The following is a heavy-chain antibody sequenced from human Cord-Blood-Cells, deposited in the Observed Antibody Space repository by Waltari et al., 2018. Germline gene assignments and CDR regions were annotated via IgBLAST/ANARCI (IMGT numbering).Heavy chain of an antibody. J-gene: IGHJ6*03. CDR1: GYTFTGYY. D-gene: IGHD2-15*01. Sequence: QVQLVQSGAEVKKPGASVKVSCKASGYTFTGYYMHWVRQAPGQGLEWMGWINPNSGGTNYAQKFQGRVTMTRDTSISTAYMELSRLRSDDTAVYYCARDRGISYYYYYMDVWGKGTTVTVSS. V-gene: IGHV1-2*02. CDR2: INPNSGGT. CDR3: ARDRGISYYYYYMDV.